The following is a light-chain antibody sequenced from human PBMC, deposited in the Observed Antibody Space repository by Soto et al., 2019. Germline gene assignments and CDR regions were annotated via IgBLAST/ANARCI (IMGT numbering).Light chain of an antibody. J-gene: IGLJ1*01. V-gene: IGLV2-8*01. CDR2: EVS. CDR3: SSYAVTSFV. CDR1: SSDVGGYNF. Sequence: QSALTQPPSASGSPGQSVTISCTGTSSDVGGYNFVSWYQQHPGKAPKLMIYEVSKRPSGVPDRFSGSKSGNTASLTFSGLQAEEEADYYCSSYAVTSFVFGTGTQLTVL.